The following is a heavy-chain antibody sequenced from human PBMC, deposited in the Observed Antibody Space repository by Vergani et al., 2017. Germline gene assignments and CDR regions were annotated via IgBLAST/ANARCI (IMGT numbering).Heavy chain of an antibody. CDR2: IYPGDSDT. CDR3: ARQEYGSGSYLSLSWFDP. V-gene: IGHV5-51*01. Sequence: EVQLVQSGAEVKKPGESLKISCKGSGYSFTNYWIGWVRQMPGKGLDWMGIIYPGDSDTRYRPSFQGQVTISADKSISTAYLQWSSLKASDTAMYYCARQEYGSGSYLSLSWFDPWGQGTLVTVS. J-gene: IGHJ5*02. D-gene: IGHD3-10*01. CDR1: GYSFTNYW.